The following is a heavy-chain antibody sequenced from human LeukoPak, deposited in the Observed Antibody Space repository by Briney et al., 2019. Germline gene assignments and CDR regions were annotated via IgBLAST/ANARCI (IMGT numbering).Heavy chain of an antibody. CDR3: ARDTLRRYDFWSGYYGYYYYYGMDV. Sequence: ASVKVSCKASGYTFTGYYMHWVRQAPGQGLEWMGWINPNSGGTNYAQKFQGRVTMTRDTSISTAYMELSRLRSDDTAVYYRARDTLRRYDFWSGYYGYYYYYGMDVWGQGTTVTVSS. D-gene: IGHD3-3*01. J-gene: IGHJ6*02. CDR2: INPNSGGT. CDR1: GYTFTGYY. V-gene: IGHV1-2*02.